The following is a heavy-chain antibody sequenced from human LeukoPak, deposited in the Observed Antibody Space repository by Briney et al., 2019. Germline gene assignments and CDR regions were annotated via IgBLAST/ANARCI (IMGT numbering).Heavy chain of an antibody. CDR3: AKGPADSSGYYLDY. CDR1: GFTFSSYS. V-gene: IGHV3-48*01. D-gene: IGHD3-22*01. CDR2: ISSSSSTI. J-gene: IGHJ4*02. Sequence: GGSLRLSCAASGFTFSSYSMNWVRQAPGKGLEWVSYISSSSSTIYYADSVKGRFTISRDNAKNSLYLQMNSLRAEDTAVYYCAKGPADSSGYYLDYWGQGTLVTVS.